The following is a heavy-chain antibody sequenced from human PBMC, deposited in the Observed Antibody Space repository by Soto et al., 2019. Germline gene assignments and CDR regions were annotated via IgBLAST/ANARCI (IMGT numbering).Heavy chain of an antibody. V-gene: IGHV4-59*11. CDR2: VYYSGAT. D-gene: IGHD2-21*01. CDR3: ARGNDWKSSTFDI. CDR1: GGSLTDHY. J-gene: IGHJ3*02. Sequence: QVQLQESGPGLVKPSETLSLTCTVAGGSLTDHYWNWFRQSPGRGLQWIGYVYYSGATSYNHSLTSRVTMTVDTSKNQFSLKLRSVTAADTAVYFCARGNDWKSSTFDIWGQGTMVSVSS.